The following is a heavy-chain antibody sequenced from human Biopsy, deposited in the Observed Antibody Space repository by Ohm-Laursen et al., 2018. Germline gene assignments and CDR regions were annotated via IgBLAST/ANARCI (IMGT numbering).Heavy chain of an antibody. D-gene: IGHD3-10*01. CDR1: GDTFSRSA. V-gene: IGHV1-69*04. CDR2: IIPIVGIT. Sequence: SVKVSCKPSGDTFSRSAFFWVRQAPGQGLVYLGRIIPIVGITNHAQTFQGRITLTADKSTFMVYMELSRLRSDDTAIYYCARGGSGSGYYGMDVWGQGTTVSVSS. J-gene: IGHJ6*02. CDR3: ARGGSGSGYYGMDV.